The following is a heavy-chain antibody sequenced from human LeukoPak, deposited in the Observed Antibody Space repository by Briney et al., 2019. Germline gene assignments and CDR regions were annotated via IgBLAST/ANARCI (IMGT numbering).Heavy chain of an antibody. CDR2: ISSSGSTI. Sequence: GGSLRLSCAASGFTFSRYSMNWVRQFPGKGLEWVSYISSSGSTIYYADSVKGRFTISRDNAQKSLYLQMNSLRDEDTAVYYCARPHTSAYYDPFDYWGQGTLVTVSS. D-gene: IGHD3-22*01. CDR1: GFTFSRYS. J-gene: IGHJ4*02. V-gene: IGHV3-48*02. CDR3: ARPHTSAYYDPFDY.